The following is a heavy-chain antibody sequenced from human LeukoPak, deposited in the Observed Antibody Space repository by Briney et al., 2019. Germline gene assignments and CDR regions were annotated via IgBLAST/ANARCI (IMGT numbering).Heavy chain of an antibody. Sequence: GGSLRLSCAASGFTFSSNAMSWVRQAPGKGLEWVSAISGSGGSTYYADSVKGRFTISRDNSKNTLYLQMNSLRAEDTAVYYCAKDVGYSSGWYGYYFDYWGQGTLVTVSS. CDR1: GFTFSSNA. CDR3: AKDVGYSSGWYGYYFDY. J-gene: IGHJ4*02. D-gene: IGHD6-19*01. CDR2: ISGSGGST. V-gene: IGHV3-23*01.